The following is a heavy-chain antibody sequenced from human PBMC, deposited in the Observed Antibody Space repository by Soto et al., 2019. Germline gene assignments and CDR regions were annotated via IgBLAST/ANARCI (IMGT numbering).Heavy chain of an antibody. CDR3: ARDLRVVVVITTFYGMAV. CDR2: TYYRYKWYN. J-gene: IGHJ6*02. CDR1: GDSVSSHSAA. Sequence: SQTLSLTCAISGDSVSSHSAAWNWIRQSPSRGLEWLGRTYYRYKWYNDYAVSVRSRINITPDTSKNEFSLQLNSVTPEDTAVYYCARDLRVVVVITTFYGMAVWGQGTTVTVSS. V-gene: IGHV6-1*01. D-gene: IGHD3-22*01.